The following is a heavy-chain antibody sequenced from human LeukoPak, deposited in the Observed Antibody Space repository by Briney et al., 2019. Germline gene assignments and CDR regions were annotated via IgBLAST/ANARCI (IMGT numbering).Heavy chain of an antibody. CDR2: ISGSGGST. V-gene: IGHV3-23*01. CDR1: GFTFSSYG. CDR3: AKGTYSSGWLDYYYYYMDV. D-gene: IGHD6-19*01. J-gene: IGHJ6*03. Sequence: GGSLRLSCAASGFTFSSYGMSWVRQAPGKGLEWVSAISGSGGSTYYADSVKGRFTISRDNSKNTLYLQMNSLRAEGTAVYYCAKGTYSSGWLDYYYYYMDVWGKGTTVTISS.